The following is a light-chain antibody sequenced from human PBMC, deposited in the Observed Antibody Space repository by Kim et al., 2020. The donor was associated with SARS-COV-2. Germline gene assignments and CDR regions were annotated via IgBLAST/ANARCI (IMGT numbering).Light chain of an antibody. CDR1: QSVSSSY. CDR2: GAS. J-gene: IGKJ1*01. Sequence: PGERATLSCSARQSVSSSYLAWYQQKPGQAPRLLIYGASSRATGIPDRFSGSGSGTDFTLTISRLEPEDFAVYYCQQYGSLPTWTFGQGTKVDIK. V-gene: IGKV3-20*01. CDR3: QQYGSLPTWT.